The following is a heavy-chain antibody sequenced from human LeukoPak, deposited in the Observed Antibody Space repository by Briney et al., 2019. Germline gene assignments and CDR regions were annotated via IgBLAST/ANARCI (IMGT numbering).Heavy chain of an antibody. CDR1: GFTASSNF. J-gene: IGHJ4*02. D-gene: IGHD3-3*02. V-gene: IGHV3-53*04. CDR3: ARLYGTFLEWSPYFDY. CDR2: IYSGGST. Sequence: GSLRLSCAASGFTASSNFMSWVRQAPGKGLEWVSVIYSGGSTYYADSVKGRFTISRHNSKNTLYLQMNSLRAEDTAVYYCARLYGTFLEWSPYFDYWGQGTLVTVSS.